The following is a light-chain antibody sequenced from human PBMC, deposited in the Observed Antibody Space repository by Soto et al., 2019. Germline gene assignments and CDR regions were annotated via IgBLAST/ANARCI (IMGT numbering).Light chain of an antibody. V-gene: IGKV1-5*01. J-gene: IGKJ1*01. CDR3: QHYDSYPWT. Sequence: DIQMTQSPSTLSASVGDRVTITCRASQSITTWLAWYQQKPGKAPMLLIYDASSLDSGVPSGFSGSGSGTEFTLTISSLQPDDFAAYYCQHYDSYPWTFGQGNKVEIK. CDR2: DAS. CDR1: QSITTW.